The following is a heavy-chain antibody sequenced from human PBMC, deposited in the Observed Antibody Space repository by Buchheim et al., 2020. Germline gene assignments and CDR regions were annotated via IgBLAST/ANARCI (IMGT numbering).Heavy chain of an antibody. J-gene: IGHJ4*02. D-gene: IGHD3-22*01. Sequence: QVQLQESGPGLVKPSETLSLTCTVSGGSISNSDSYYWGWIRQPPGKGLEWIGEINHSGSTNYNPSLKSRVTISVDTSKNQFSLKLSSVTAADTAVYYCARGDYYDSSGPGTDYWGQGTL. CDR1: GGSISNSDSYY. CDR2: INHSGST. CDR3: ARGDYYDSSGPGTDY. V-gene: IGHV4-39*07.